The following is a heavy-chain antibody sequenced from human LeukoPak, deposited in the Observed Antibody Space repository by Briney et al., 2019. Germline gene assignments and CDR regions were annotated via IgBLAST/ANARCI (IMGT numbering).Heavy chain of an antibody. D-gene: IGHD3-10*01. J-gene: IGHJ4*02. CDR3: ARDGSGRVPEMSAPDY. CDR1: GFTFSSYS. V-gene: IGHV3-21*01. CDR2: ISSSSSYI. Sequence: GGSLRLSCAASGFTFSSYSMNWVRQAPGKGLEWVSSISSSSSYIYYADSLKGRFTISRDNAKKSVYLQMNSLRAEDTAVYYCARDGSGRVPEMSAPDYWGQGTLVTVSS.